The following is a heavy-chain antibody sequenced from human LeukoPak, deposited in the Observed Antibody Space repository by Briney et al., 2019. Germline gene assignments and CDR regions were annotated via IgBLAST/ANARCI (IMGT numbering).Heavy chain of an antibody. Sequence: GGSLRLSCAASGFIFSNYAMHWVRQAPGKGLEWVSVISYDGSDKYADSVKGRFTISRDNSKNTVYMEVNSLRPEDTAVYYCARDAYGMDVWGQGTTVTVSS. J-gene: IGHJ6*02. CDR3: ARDAYGMDV. CDR2: ISYDGSDK. V-gene: IGHV3-30*04. CDR1: GFIFSNYA.